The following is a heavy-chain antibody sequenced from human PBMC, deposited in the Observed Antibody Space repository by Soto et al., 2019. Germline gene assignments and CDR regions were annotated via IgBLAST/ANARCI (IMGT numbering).Heavy chain of an antibody. V-gene: IGHV3-23*01. CDR1: GFTFSSYA. Sequence: GGSLRLSCVASGFTFSSYAMNWVRQAPGKGLEWVSGISGSGGSTYYADSVKGRFTISRDNSKNTVYLQMNSLRDEDTAVYYCAKDTRATVLGDFYYYGMDVWGQGTTVTVSS. CDR2: ISGSGGST. CDR3: AKDTRATVLGDFYYYGMDV. J-gene: IGHJ6*02. D-gene: IGHD2-2*01.